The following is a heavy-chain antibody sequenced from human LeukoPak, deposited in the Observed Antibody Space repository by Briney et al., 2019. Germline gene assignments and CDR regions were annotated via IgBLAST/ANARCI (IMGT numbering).Heavy chain of an antibody. CDR3: ARGHYGDYRNWFDP. Sequence: SETLSLTCTVSGGSISSYYWSWIRQPPGKGLEWIGYIYYSGSTNYNPSLKSRVTISVDTSKNQFSLKLSSVTAAGTAVYYCARGHYGDYRNWFDPWGQGTLVTVSS. V-gene: IGHV4-59*01. CDR1: GGSISSYY. J-gene: IGHJ5*02. CDR2: IYYSGST. D-gene: IGHD4-17*01.